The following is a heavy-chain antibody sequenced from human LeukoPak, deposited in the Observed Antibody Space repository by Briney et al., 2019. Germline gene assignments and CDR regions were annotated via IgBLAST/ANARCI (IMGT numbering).Heavy chain of an antibody. CDR3: ARGIRAGYYYDSSAKYDAFDI. CDR1: GFTFSSYA. Sequence: GGSLRLSCAASGFTFSSYAMSWVRQAPGKGLEWVSAISGSGGSTYYADSVKGRFTISRDNSKNTLYLQMNSLRAEDTAVYYCARGIRAGYYYDSSAKYDAFDIWGQGTMVTVSS. V-gene: IGHV3-23*01. CDR2: ISGSGGST. J-gene: IGHJ3*02. D-gene: IGHD3-22*01.